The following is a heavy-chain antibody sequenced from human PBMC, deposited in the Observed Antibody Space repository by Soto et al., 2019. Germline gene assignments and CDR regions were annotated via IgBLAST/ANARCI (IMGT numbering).Heavy chain of an antibody. CDR2: IYYSGST. V-gene: IGHV4-31*03. CDR3: ARVSYDSSVHY. CDR1: GGSISSGGYY. D-gene: IGHD3-22*01. Sequence: SETLSLTCTVSGGSISSGGYYWSWIRQHPGKGLEWIGYIYYSGSTYYNPSLKSRVTISVDTSKNQFSLKLSSVTAADTAVYYYARVSYDSSVHYWGEGTLVTVSS. J-gene: IGHJ4*02.